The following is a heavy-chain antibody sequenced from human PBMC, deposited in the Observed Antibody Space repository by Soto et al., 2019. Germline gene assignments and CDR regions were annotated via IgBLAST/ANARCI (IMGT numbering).Heavy chain of an antibody. D-gene: IGHD3-9*01. J-gene: IGHJ4*02. Sequence: ASVKVSCKASGGTFSSYAISWVRQAPGQGLEWMGGIIPIFGTANYAQKFQGRVTITADGSTSTAYMELSSLRSEDTAVYYCARDHLYYDILTGYYVEVGYFDYWGQGTLVTVSS. CDR1: GGTFSSYA. V-gene: IGHV1-69*13. CDR3: ARDHLYYDILTGYYVEVGYFDY. CDR2: IIPIFGTA.